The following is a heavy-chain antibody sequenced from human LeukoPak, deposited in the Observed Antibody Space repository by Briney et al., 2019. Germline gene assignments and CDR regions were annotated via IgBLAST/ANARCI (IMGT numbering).Heavy chain of an antibody. CDR2: IYYSGST. Sequence: PSETLSLTCTVSGGSISSGGYYWSWIRQHPGKGLEWIGYIYYSGSTYYNPSLKSRVTISVDTSENQFSLKLSSVTAADTAVYYCARGEVLRFLDWFDPWGQGTLVTVSS. V-gene: IGHV4-31*03. D-gene: IGHD3-3*01. J-gene: IGHJ5*02. CDR1: GGSISSGGYY. CDR3: ARGEVLRFLDWFDP.